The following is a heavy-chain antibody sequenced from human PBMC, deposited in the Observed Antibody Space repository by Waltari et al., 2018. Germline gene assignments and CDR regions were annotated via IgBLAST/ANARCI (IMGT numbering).Heavy chain of an antibody. CDR1: GGTFSSST. D-gene: IGHD1-26*01. CDR3: ATSQSGTYYDAIVV. J-gene: IGHJ3*01. V-gene: IGHV1-69*02. Sequence: QVQLVQSGAEVKKHGSSVKVSCKASGGTFSSSTVTWVRQAPGQGLDWMGRIVPILGLTYYAQSFQGRVTISADESTSTVYMELRSLTFEDSAVYYCATSQSGTYYDAIVVWGQGTKVT. CDR2: IVPILGLT.